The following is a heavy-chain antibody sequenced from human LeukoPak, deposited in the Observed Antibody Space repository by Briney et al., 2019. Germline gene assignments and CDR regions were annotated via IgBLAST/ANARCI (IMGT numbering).Heavy chain of an antibody. CDR1: GGSISSYY. CDR2: IYYSGST. J-gene: IGHJ4*02. Sequence: RPSETLSLTCTVSGGSISSYYWSWIRQPPGKGLEWIGYIYYSGSTNYNPSPKSRVTISVDTSKNQFSLKLSSVTAADTAVYYCAGSPECCGGDCYSCYFDYWGQGTLVTVSS. D-gene: IGHD2-21*02. V-gene: IGHV4-59*01. CDR3: AGSPECCGGDCYSCYFDY.